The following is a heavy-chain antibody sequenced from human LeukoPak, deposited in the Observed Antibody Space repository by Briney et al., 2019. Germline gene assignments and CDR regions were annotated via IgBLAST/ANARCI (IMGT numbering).Heavy chain of an antibody. V-gene: IGHV1-24*01. CDR3: ATDPTPYEWELHP. J-gene: IGHJ5*02. CDR1: GYTLTELS. CDR2: FDPEDGET. Sequence: GVSVTVSCKVSGYTLTELSMHWVRQAPGKGLEGMRGFDPEDGETIYAQKFQGRVTMTEDTSIDTAYMELSRLRSEDTAVYYCATDPTPYEWELHPWGQGTLVTVSS. D-gene: IGHD1-26*01.